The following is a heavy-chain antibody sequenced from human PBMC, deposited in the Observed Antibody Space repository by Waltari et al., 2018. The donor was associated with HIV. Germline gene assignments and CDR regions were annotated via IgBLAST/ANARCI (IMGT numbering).Heavy chain of an antibody. CDR2: ISGSGSHT. CDR3: AKDFDTSGLPYVVIDS. D-gene: IGHD3-22*01. Sequence: EVKLVESVGCLVQPGGSLRLHCTASGVPFRSHAMSLVRQTPGKVLQWVSTISGSGSHTYYADSAKGRFTISRDNSENTLFLQMTRLRVEDTARYFCAKDFDTSGLPYVVIDSWGQGTLVTVSS. V-gene: IGHV3-23*04. CDR1: GVPFRSHA. J-gene: IGHJ4*02.